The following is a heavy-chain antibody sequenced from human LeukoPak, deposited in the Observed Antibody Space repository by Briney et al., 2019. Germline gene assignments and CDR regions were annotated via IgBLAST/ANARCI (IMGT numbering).Heavy chain of an antibody. CDR2: IYYSGST. CDR3: ARRSLTYYYYYMDV. J-gene: IGHJ6*03. V-gene: IGHV4-59*01. Sequence: SETLSLTCTVSGGSISSYYWSWIRQPPGKGLEWIGYIYYSGSTNYNPSLKSRVTISVDTSKNQFSLKLSSVTAADTAVYYCARRSLTYYYYYMDVLGKGTTVTVSS. CDR1: GGSISSYY.